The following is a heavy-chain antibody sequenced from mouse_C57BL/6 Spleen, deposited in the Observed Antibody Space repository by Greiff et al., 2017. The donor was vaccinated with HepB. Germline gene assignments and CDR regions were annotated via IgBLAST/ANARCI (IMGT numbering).Heavy chain of an antibody. V-gene: IGHV5-6*01. CDR2: ISSGGSYT. D-gene: IGHD4-1*01. CDR1: GFTFSSYG. CDR3: ARTGTRKDFDY. Sequence: EVQRVESGGDLVKPGGSLKLSCAASGFTFSSYGMSWVRQTPDKRLEWVATISSGGSYTYYPDSVKGRFTISRDNAKNTLYLQMSSLKSEDTAMYYCARTGTRKDFDYWGQGTTLTVSS. J-gene: IGHJ2*01.